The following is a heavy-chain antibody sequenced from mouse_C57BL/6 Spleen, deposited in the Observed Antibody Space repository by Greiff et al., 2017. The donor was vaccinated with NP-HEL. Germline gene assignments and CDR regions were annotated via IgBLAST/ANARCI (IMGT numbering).Heavy chain of an antibody. J-gene: IGHJ1*03. CDR2: IYPSDSET. CDR3: ARDYYGTVWYFDV. CDR1: GYTFTSYW. D-gene: IGHD1-1*01. V-gene: IGHV1-61*01. Sequence: VQLQQPGAELVRPGSSVKLSCKASGYTFTSYWMDWVKQRPGQGLEWIGNIYPSDSETHYNQKFKDKATLTVDKSSSTAYMQLSSLTSEDSAVYYCARDYYGTVWYFDVWGTGTTVTVSS.